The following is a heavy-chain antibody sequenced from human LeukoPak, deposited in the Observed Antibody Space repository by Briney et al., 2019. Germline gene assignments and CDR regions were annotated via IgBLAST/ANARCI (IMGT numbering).Heavy chain of an antibody. V-gene: IGHV3-30*02. CDR3: VRDRDWAFDY. CDR2: IRNDGSNE. Sequence: GGSLRLSCAASGFTFSSYGMHWVRQAPGKGLEWVAFIRNDGSNEYYADSVKGRFTISRDNSKNTLPLQMNSLRAEDTAVYYCVRDRDWAFDYWGQGILVTVSS. J-gene: IGHJ4*02. CDR1: GFTFSSYG. D-gene: IGHD2-21*01.